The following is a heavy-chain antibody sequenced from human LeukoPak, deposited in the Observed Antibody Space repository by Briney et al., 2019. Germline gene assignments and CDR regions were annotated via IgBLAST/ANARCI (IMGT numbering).Heavy chain of an antibody. CDR2: VSGSGDRI. CDR1: GFTFSSSA. V-gene: IGHV3-23*01. CDR3: ATGPPFDN. J-gene: IGHJ4*02. Sequence: QPGGSLRLSCAASGFTFSSSALRWVRQAPGKGLEWVSAVSGSGDRIDYADSVKGRFTISRDNSKDTLFLQMSSLRAEDTAVYFCATGPPFDNWGQGTLVTVST.